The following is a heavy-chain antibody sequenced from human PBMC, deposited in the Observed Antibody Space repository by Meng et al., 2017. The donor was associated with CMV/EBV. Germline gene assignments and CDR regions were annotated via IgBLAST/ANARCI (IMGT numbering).Heavy chain of an antibody. D-gene: IGHD6-19*01. J-gene: IGHJ3*02. CDR2: INPSGGST. Sequence: ASVKVSCKASGYTFTSYYMHWVRQVPGQGLEWMGIINPSGGSTSYAQKFQGRVTMTRDTSTSTVYMELSSLRSEDTAVYYCARQLARIAVADTDHDAFDIWGQGTMVTVSS. CDR3: ARQLARIAVADTDHDAFDI. CDR1: GYTFTSYY. V-gene: IGHV1-46*01.